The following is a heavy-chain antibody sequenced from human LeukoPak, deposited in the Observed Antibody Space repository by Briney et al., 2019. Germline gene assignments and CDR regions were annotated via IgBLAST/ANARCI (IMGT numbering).Heavy chain of an antibody. J-gene: IGHJ3*02. CDR2: IYPGYSDP. CDR3: ARGGYYYDSSGYYHDAFDI. D-gene: IGHD3-22*01. V-gene: IGHV5-51*01. Sequence: GESLKISCKGSGYSFTSYWIGWVRQMSGKGLELMGIIYPGYSDPRYSPSFQGQVTISADKSISTAYLQWSSLKASDTAMYYCARGGYYYDSSGYYHDAFDIWGQGTMVTVSS. CDR1: GYSFTSYW.